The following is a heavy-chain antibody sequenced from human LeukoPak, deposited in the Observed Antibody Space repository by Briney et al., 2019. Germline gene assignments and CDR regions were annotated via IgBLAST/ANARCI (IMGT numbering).Heavy chain of an antibody. J-gene: IGHJ6*03. V-gene: IGHV1-18*01. Sequence: ASVKVSCKASGYTFTSYAMHWVRQAPGQRLEWMGWISAYNGNTNYAQKLQGRVTMTTDTSTSTVYMELRSLRSDDTAVYYCARVTALYYYMDVWGKGTTVTVSS. CDR3: ARVTALYYYMDV. CDR2: ISAYNGNT. CDR1: GYTFTSYA.